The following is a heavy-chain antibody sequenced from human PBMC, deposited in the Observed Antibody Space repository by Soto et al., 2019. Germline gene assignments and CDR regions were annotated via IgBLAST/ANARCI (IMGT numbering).Heavy chain of an antibody. CDR2: IIPLSGTT. Sequence: GASVKVSCKASGGTFSNHALSWVRQAPGQGPEWMGGIIPLSGTTNYAPKFQGRVTITADESMTTAYMELSSLRYADTAVYYCARGPDRSGFYLFDYCGQGTLVTVSP. CDR1: GGTFSNHA. V-gene: IGHV1-69*13. D-gene: IGHD3-22*01. CDR3: ARGPDRSGFYLFDY. J-gene: IGHJ4*02.